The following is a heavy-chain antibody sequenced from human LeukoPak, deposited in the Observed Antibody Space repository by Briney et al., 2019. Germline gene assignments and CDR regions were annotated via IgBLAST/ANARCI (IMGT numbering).Heavy chain of an antibody. Sequence: ASVKVSCKPSGYTFTSYDINWVRQATGQGLEWMGWMNPNSGNTGYAQKFQGRVTMTRNTSISTAYMELSSLRSEDTAVYYCARGRNLMVRGVIFVYWGQGTLVTVSS. D-gene: IGHD3-10*01. CDR2: MNPNSGNT. CDR3: ARGRNLMVRGVIFVY. V-gene: IGHV1-8*01. CDR1: GYTFTSYD. J-gene: IGHJ4*02.